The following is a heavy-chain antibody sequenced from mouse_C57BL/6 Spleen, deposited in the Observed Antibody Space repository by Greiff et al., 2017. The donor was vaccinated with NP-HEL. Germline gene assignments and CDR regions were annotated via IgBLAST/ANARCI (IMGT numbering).Heavy chain of an antibody. CDR3: ARSFPLSFDY. CDR1: GYTFTDYY. D-gene: IGHD6-1*01. J-gene: IGHJ2*01. Sequence: EVQLQQSGPELVKPGASVKISCKASGYTFTDYYMNWVKQSHGKSLEWIGDINPNNGGTSYNQKFKGKATLTVDKSSSTAYMELRSLTSEDSAVYYCARSFPLSFDYWGQGTTLTVSS. V-gene: IGHV1-26*01. CDR2: INPNNGGT.